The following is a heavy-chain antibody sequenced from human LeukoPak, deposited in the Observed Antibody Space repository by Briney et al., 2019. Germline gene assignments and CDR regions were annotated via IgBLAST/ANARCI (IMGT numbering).Heavy chain of an antibody. D-gene: IGHD7-27*01. V-gene: IGHV3-53*01. CDR2: IYTGGST. CDR1: GFTVSTNY. J-gene: IGHJ4*02. CDR3: ARRLPTAWGADY. Sequence: PGGSLRLSCAVSGFTVSTNYMTWVRRAPGKGLEWVSVIYTGGSTYYADSVKGRFTISRDNSKNTLYLQMNSLRTEDTAVYYCARRLPTAWGADYWGQGTLVTVSS.